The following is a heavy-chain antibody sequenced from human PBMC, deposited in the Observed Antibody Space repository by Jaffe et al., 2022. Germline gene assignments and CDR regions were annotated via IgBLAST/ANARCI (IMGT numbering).Heavy chain of an antibody. Sequence: QVQLVQSGSELKKPGASVKVSCKTSGYTFTSDAINWVRQAPGQGLEWMGWMNTYTSNPTYAQGFSGRFVFSQDTSVSTAYLQISNLKANDTAVYYCAKGGSNRLRYLRNEYFHQWGQGTLVTVSS. D-gene: IGHD3-9*01. J-gene: IGHJ4*02. CDR2: MNTYTSNP. V-gene: IGHV7-4-1*02. CDR1: GYTFTSDA. CDR3: AKGGSNRLRYLRNEYFHQ.